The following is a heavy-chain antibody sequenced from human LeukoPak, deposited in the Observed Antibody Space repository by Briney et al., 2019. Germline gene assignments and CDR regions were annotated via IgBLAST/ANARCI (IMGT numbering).Heavy chain of an antibody. CDR2: IYYTGGT. J-gene: IGHJ4*02. Sequence: PSETLSLTCTVSGGSIGSNYWTWIRQPPGKGLEYIGYIYYTGGTNYNPSLKSRVTIPVDTSKNQFSLKLSSVTAADTAVYFCGKYGNGGWVIVNWGQGTLVTVSS. CDR3: GKYGNGGWVIVN. CDR1: GGSIGSNY. D-gene: IGHD4-23*01. V-gene: IGHV4-59*08.